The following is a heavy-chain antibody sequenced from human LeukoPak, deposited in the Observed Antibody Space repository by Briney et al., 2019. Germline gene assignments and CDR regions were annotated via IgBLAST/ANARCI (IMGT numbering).Heavy chain of an antibody. CDR2: IIPILGIA. Sequence: SVQVTCKASGGTFSSYANSWVRQAPGQGRDWMGRIIPILGIANYAQKFQGRVTITPHKSTSPANMGLSSLRYEHTAVYDLVCEVVVITYDAFDIWGQGTMVTVSS. CDR3: VCEVVVITYDAFDI. CDR1: GGTFSSYA. J-gene: IGHJ3*02. V-gene: IGHV1-69*04. D-gene: IGHD3-22*01.